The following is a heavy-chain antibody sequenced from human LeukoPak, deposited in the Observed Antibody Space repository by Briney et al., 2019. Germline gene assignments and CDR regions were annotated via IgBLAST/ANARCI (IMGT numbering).Heavy chain of an antibody. J-gene: IGHJ4*02. CDR3: ATDLAATGISSGYFDY. V-gene: IGHV1-24*01. Sequence: ASVKVSFKVSGYTLTELSMHWVRQAPGKGLEWMGGFDPEDGETIYAQKFQGGVTMTEDTSTDTAYMELSSLGSEDTAVYYCATDLAATGISSGYFDYWGQGTLVTVSS. D-gene: IGHD6-13*01. CDR2: FDPEDGET. CDR1: GYTLTELS.